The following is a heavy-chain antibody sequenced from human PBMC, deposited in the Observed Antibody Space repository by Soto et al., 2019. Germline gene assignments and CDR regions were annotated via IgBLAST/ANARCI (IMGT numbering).Heavy chain of an antibody. D-gene: IGHD2-21*02. CDR1: GYSFTSYW. CDR3: ARRSYCDGDCTRRPYDYYGMDV. J-gene: IGHJ6*02. V-gene: IGHV5-51*01. Sequence: EVQLVQSGAEVKKPGESLKISCKGSGYSFTSYWIVWVRQMPGKGLELMGIIYPGDSETRYSPSLQGQVTMSADKSTSTAYLQWSSLKASDTAMYYCARRSYCDGDCTRRPYDYYGMDVWGQGTTVTVSS. CDR2: IYPGDSET.